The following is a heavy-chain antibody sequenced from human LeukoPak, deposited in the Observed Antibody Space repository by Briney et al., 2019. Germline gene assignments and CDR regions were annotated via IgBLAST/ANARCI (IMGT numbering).Heavy chain of an antibody. J-gene: IGHJ4*02. D-gene: IGHD4-23*01. CDR2: INPSGGTT. CDR3: ARGSGNPSYFDQ. Sequence: ASVKVSCKASGYTFTSYFMHWVRQAPGQGLEWMGIINPSGGTTNYAQKFQGRVTVTRDTSTGTVYMELSSLRSEDTAVYYCARGSGNPSYFDQWGQGTLVTVSS. V-gene: IGHV1-46*01. CDR1: GYTFTSYF.